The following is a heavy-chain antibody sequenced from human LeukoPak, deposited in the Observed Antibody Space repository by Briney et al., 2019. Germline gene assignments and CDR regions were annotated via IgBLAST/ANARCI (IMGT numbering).Heavy chain of an antibody. CDR3: AGEYYYDSSGYYFDY. Sequence: SETLSLTCTVSGGSISSGGYYWSWIRQHPGKGLEWIGYIYYSGSTYYNPSLKSRVTISIDTSKNQFSLKLSSVTAADTAVYYCAGEYYYDSSGYYFDYWGQGTLVTVSS. D-gene: IGHD3-22*01. CDR2: IYYSGST. V-gene: IGHV4-31*03. CDR1: GGSISSGGYY. J-gene: IGHJ4*02.